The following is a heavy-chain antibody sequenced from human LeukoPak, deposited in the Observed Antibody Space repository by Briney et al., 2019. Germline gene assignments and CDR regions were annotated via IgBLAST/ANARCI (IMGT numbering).Heavy chain of an antibody. J-gene: IGHJ6*03. Sequence: ASVKVSCKASGYTFTGYYMHWVRQAPGQGLEWMGWINPNSGGTNYAQKFQGRVTMTRDTSISTAYMELSRLRSDDTAVYYCAREGCSSTSCYLYMDVWGKGTTVTVSS. D-gene: IGHD2-2*01. CDR1: GYTFTGYY. CDR3: AREGCSSTSCYLYMDV. CDR2: INPNSGGT. V-gene: IGHV1-2*02.